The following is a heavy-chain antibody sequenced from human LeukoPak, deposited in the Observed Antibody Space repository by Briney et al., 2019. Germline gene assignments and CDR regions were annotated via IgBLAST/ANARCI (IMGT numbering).Heavy chain of an antibody. J-gene: IGHJ4*02. CDR2: IYYSGST. CDR1: GGSISSYY. CDR3: VMGSGSYRYYFDY. D-gene: IGHD3-10*01. Sequence: SETLSLTCTVSGGSISSYYWSWIRQPPGKGLEWIGYIYYSGSTNYNPSLKSRVTISVDTSKNQFSLKLSSVTAADTAVYYCVMGSGSYRYYFDYWGQGTLVTVSS. V-gene: IGHV4-59*08.